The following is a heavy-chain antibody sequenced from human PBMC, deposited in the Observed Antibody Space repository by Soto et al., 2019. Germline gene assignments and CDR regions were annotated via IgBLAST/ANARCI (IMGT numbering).Heavy chain of an antibody. CDR3: SHTCV. Sequence: EVQMVESGGGLVQPGGSLRLSCAASGFSFSTYWMYWVRQAPGKGLEWVANVNEDGTEKNYVDSVKGRFTISRDNAKNSLYLQMNSLRAEDTAVYYCSHTCVGGQGTRVTVSS. J-gene: IGHJ4*02. D-gene: IGHD2-21*01. CDR1: GFSFSTYW. CDR2: VNEDGTEK. V-gene: IGHV3-7*01.